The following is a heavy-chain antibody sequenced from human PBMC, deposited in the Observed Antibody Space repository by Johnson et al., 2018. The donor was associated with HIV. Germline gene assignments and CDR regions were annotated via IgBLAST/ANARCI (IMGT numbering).Heavy chain of an antibody. CDR1: GFTFDDYG. CDR3: ARGCGSRSGSPCYDPFDI. D-gene: IGHD1-26*01. J-gene: IGHJ3*02. V-gene: IGHV3-30*03. CDR2: ISSDGNNK. Sequence: QVQLVESGGGVVRPGGSLRLSCAASGFTFDDYGMSWVRQAPGKGLEWVAVISSDGNNKYYADSVKGRFTISRDNSMNTLYLQMNSLTPEDTAVYYCARGCGSRSGSPCYDPFDIWGQGTMVTVSS.